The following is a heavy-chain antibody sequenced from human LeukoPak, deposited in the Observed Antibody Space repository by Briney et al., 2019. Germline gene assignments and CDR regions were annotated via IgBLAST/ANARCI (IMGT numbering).Heavy chain of an antibody. CDR1: GGSFSGYY. CDR3: ASSDYYRLDH. CDR2: INHSGST. J-gene: IGHJ4*02. V-gene: IGHV4-34*01. D-gene: IGHD6-25*01. Sequence: SETLSLTCAVYGGSFSGYYWSWIRQPPGKGLEWIGEINHSGSTNYNPSLRSRGSISLDKAKNQFTLNLNSVTAADTAVYYCASSDYYRLDHWGQGSLVTVSS.